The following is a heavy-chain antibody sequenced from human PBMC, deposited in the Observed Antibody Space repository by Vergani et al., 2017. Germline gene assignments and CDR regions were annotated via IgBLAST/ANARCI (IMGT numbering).Heavy chain of an antibody. CDR3: AKGSSKWLVPDY. CDR1: GYIFSSFG. CDR2: IWYDGSNK. V-gene: IGHV3-30*02. D-gene: IGHD6-19*01. Sequence: QVQLVESGGGVVQPGASLRLSCGASGYIFSSFGMHWVRQAPGKGLEWVAFIWYDGSNKFYADSLKDRFIISRDNSKNTLFLQMNSLRAEDTAVYYCAKGSSKWLVPDYWCQEALVTISS. J-gene: IGHJ4*02.